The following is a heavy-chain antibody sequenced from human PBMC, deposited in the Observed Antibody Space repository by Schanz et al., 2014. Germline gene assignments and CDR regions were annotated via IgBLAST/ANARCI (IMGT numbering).Heavy chain of an antibody. Sequence: EVQLLESGGGLVQPGGSLRLSCVASGFTFSSYAMSWVRQAPGKGLEWVSGISDNGISTYYADSVKGRFSISRENSKNTLYLQVNSLRAEDTAVYYCAKGRGGTSSEGLDQYYGMDVWGQGTTVTVSS. CDR1: GFTFSSYA. CDR3: AKGRGGTSSEGLDQYYGMDV. CDR2: ISDNGIST. D-gene: IGHD6-6*01. J-gene: IGHJ6*02. V-gene: IGHV3-23*01.